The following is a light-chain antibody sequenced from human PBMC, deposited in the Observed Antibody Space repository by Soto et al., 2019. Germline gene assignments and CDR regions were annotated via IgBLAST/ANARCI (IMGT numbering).Light chain of an antibody. V-gene: IGLV1-40*01. J-gene: IGLJ1*01. CDR2: GNS. CDR1: SSNTGAGYD. CDR3: QSYDSSLRV. Sequence: QSVLTQPPSVSGAPGQRVTISCTGSSSNTGAGYDVHWYQQLPGTAPKLLIYGNSNRPSGVPDRFSGSKPGTSASLAITGLQAEDEADYYCQSYDSSLRVFGTGTKVTVL.